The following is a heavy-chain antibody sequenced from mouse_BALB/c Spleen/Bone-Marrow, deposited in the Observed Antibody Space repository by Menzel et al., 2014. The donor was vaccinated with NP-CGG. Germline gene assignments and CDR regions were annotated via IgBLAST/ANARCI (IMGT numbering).Heavy chain of an antibody. D-gene: IGHD2-14*01. CDR2: IDPANGNT. CDR1: GFNIKATY. V-gene: IGHV14-3*02. CDR3: ARYRLGTYFDY. Sequence: VQLQQSGAELVKPGASVKLSCTASGFNIKATYMHWVKQRPEQGLEWIGRIDPANGNTKYDPKFQGKATITADTSSNTAHLQLSSLTSEDTAGYYCARYRLGTYFDYWGQGTTLTVAS. J-gene: IGHJ2*01.